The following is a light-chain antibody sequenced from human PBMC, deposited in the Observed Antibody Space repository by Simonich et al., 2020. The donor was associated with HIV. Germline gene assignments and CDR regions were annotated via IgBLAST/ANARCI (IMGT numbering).Light chain of an antibody. Sequence: QSALTQPASVSGSPGQSITISCTGTSSDVGSYNFVSWYQQHPGKAPKLIIYDVSNRPSGVSNRFSGSKSDNTASLTISGLQAEDEADYYCSSYTSSSTRGVFGGGTKLTVL. CDR2: DVS. J-gene: IGLJ3*02. CDR3: SSYTSSSTRGV. V-gene: IGLV2-14*03. CDR1: SSDVGSYNF.